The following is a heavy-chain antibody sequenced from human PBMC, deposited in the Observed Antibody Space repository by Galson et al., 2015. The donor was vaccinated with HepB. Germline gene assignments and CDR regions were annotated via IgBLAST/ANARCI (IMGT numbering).Heavy chain of an antibody. J-gene: IGHJ3*02. D-gene: IGHD2-21*02. CDR3: AREEYCGGDCYRNAFDI. CDR2: IWYDGSND. CDR1: GFIFSNYA. V-gene: IGHV3-33*01. Sequence: SLRLSCAASGFIFSNYAMHWVRQAPGKGLEWVAVIWYDGSNDYYADSVKGRFTISKDNSKNTLYLEMNSLRAEDAAVYYCAREEYCGGDCYRNAFDIWGQGTMV.